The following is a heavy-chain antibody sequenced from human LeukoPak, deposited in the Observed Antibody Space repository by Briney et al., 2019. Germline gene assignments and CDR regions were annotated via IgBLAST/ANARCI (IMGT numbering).Heavy chain of an antibody. V-gene: IGHV1-18*01. CDR1: GYTFTSYG. D-gene: IGHD3-3*01. J-gene: IGHJ4*02. CDR3: ARENGDRVAYYFDY. Sequence: ASVKVSCKAPGYTFTSYGISWVRQAPGQGLEWMGWISAYNGNTNYAQKLQGRVTMTTDTSTSTAYMELRSLRSDDTAVYYCARENGDRVAYYFDYWGQGTLVTVSS. CDR2: ISAYNGNT.